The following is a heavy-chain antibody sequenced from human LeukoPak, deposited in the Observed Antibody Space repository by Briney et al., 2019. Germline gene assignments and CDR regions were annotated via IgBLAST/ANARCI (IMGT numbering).Heavy chain of an antibody. CDR3: WRLKSYGPSHFDF. CDR1: GGSISSSSYY. D-gene: IGHD5-18*01. CDR2: IYYSGSI. Sequence: PSETLSLTCTVSGGSISSSSYYWGWIRQPPGKGLEWIGSIYYSGSIYYNPSLKSRVTISVDTSKNQFSLRLSSVTAADTAVYSCWRLKSYGPSHFDFWGQGTLVTVSS. V-gene: IGHV4-39*01. J-gene: IGHJ4*02.